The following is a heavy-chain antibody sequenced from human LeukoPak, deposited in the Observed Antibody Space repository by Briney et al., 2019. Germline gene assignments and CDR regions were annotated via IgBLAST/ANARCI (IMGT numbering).Heavy chain of an antibody. V-gene: IGHV4-31*03. CDR2: INYSGNA. CDR1: GGSISSGGNY. J-gene: IGHJ6*02. CDR3: ARNELISSNYYYYGMDV. Sequence: KPSQTLSLTCTVSGGSISSGGNYWTWIRQNPGKGLEWIGYINYSGNAYYNPSPKSRVTISVDTSKNQFSLKLSSVTAADTAVYYCARNELISSNYYYYGMDVWGQGTTVTVSS.